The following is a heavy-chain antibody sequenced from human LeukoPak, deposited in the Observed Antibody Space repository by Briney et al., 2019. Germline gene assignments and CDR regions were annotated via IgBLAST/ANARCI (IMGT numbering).Heavy chain of an antibody. D-gene: IGHD6-13*01. J-gene: IGHJ4*02. V-gene: IGHV3-9*01. Sequence: GGSLRLSCAASGFTFDDYAMHWVRQAPGKGLEWVSGISWNSGSIGYADSVKGRFTISRDNAKNSLYLQMNSLRAEDTALYYCAKDMRYSSSWYGSPFDYWGQGTLVTVSS. CDR3: AKDMRYSSSWYGSPFDY. CDR1: GFTFDDYA. CDR2: ISWNSGSI.